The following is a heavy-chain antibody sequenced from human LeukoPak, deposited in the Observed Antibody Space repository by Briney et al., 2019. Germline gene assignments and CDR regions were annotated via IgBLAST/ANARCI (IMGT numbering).Heavy chain of an antibody. CDR3: ARGFTYYDILTGYHLYYFDY. D-gene: IGHD3-9*01. CDR1: GGSFSGYY. V-gene: IGHV4-34*01. J-gene: IGHJ4*02. Sequence: SETLSLTCAVYGGSFSGYYWSWIRQPPGKGLEWIGEINHSGSTNYNPSLKSRVTISVDTSKNQFSLKLSSVTAADTAVYYCARGFTYYDILTGYHLYYFDYWGQGTLVTVSS. CDR2: INHSGST.